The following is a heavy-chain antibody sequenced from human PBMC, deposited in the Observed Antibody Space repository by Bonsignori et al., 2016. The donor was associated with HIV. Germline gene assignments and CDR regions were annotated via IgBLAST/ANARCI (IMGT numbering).Heavy chain of an antibody. CDR2: VTPSGTGT. Sequence: QVQLVQSGAELMKPGASVKLSCKASGYTFTNYYMHWVRQAPGQGLEWMGTVTPSGTGTNYAQNFQGRLTMARDASTSTFYMELNSLTSEDTAVYYCAREIAMAGKAFDYWGQGTLV. J-gene: IGHJ4*02. CDR3: AREIAMAGKAFDY. D-gene: IGHD6-19*01. V-gene: IGHV1-46*01. CDR1: GYTFTNYY.